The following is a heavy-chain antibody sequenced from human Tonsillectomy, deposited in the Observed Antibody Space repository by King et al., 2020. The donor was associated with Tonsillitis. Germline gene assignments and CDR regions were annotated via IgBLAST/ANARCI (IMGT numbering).Heavy chain of an antibody. CDR3: AKARGVGATTPFHY. Sequence: VQLVESGGGVVQPGGSLRLSCAASGFIFSSHGMHWVRQVPGKGLEWVAFIRYDGSNKYYGDSVKGRFTISRDNSENTLYLQMNSLRPEDTAVYYCAKARGVGATTPFHYWGQGTLVTVSS. J-gene: IGHJ4*02. D-gene: IGHD1-26*01. CDR2: IRYDGSNK. V-gene: IGHV3-30*02. CDR1: GFIFSSHG.